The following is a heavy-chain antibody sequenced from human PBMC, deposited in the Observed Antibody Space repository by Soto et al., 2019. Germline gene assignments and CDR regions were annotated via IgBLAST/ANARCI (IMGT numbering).Heavy chain of an antibody. CDR1: GGSINSGDYS. Sequence: PSETLSLTCTVAGGSINSGDYSWTWIRQPPGKGLEWIGYIYHTGTTYYNMSLKSRVTISVDRSKNQFSLKLSSVTAADTAVYYCARARRGVIHRGHNWFDPWGQGTLVTVSS. D-gene: IGHD3-10*01. J-gene: IGHJ5*02. CDR3: ARARRGVIHRGHNWFDP. CDR2: IYHTGTT. V-gene: IGHV4-30-2*01.